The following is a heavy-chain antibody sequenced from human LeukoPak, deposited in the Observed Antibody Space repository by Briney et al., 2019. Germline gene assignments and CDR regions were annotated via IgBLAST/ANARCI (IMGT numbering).Heavy chain of an antibody. CDR1: GFTFSGSA. J-gene: IGHJ6*04. CDR3: TRHDYGGHYYYGMDV. D-gene: IGHD4-23*01. V-gene: IGHV3-73*01. CDR2: IRRKANSYAT. Sequence: PGGSLKLSCAASGFTFSGSAMHWVRQASGKGLEWVGRIRRKANSYATAYAASVKGRFTISRDDSKNTAYLQMNSLKTEDTAVYYCTRHDYGGHYYYGMDVWGKGTTVTVSS.